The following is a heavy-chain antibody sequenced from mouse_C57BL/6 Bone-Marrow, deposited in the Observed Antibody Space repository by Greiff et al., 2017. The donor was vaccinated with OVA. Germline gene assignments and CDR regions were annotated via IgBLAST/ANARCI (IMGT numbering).Heavy chain of an antibody. Sequence: EVKLMESGGDLVKPGGSLKLSCAASGFTFSSYGMSWVRQTPDKRLEWVATISSGGSYTYYPDSVKGRFTISRDNAKNTLYLQMSSLKSEDTAMYYCARRTSFTTVYYFDYWGQGTTLTVSS. D-gene: IGHD1-1*01. CDR2: ISSGGSYT. CDR1: GFTFSSYG. J-gene: IGHJ2*01. V-gene: IGHV5-6*02. CDR3: ARRTSFTTVYYFDY.